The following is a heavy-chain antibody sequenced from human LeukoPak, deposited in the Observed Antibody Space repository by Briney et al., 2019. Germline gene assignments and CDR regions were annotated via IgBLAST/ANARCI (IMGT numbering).Heavy chain of an antibody. CDR2: INWNGGST. V-gene: IGHV3-20*04. J-gene: IGHJ4*02. Sequence: GGSLRLSCAASGFTFDDYGMSWVRQAPGKGLEWVSGINWNGGSTGYADSVKGRFTISRDNAKNSLYLQMNSLRAEDTALYYCARVYYDSSGYGGFDSWGQGPLVPVSS. CDR3: ARVYYDSSGYGGFDS. CDR1: GFTFDDYG. D-gene: IGHD3-22*01.